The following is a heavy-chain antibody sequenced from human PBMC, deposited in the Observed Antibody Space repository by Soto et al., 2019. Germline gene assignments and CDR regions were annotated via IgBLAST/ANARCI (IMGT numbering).Heavy chain of an antibody. D-gene: IGHD6-19*01. Sequence: PSETLSLTCTVSGGSISSYYWSWIRQPPGKGLEWIGYIYYSGSTNYNPSLKSRVTISVDTSKNQFSLKLSSVTAADTAVYYCARGSYSGWYYFDYWGQGTLVTVS. CDR1: GGSISSYY. CDR2: IYYSGST. J-gene: IGHJ4*02. V-gene: IGHV4-59*01. CDR3: ARGSYSGWYYFDY.